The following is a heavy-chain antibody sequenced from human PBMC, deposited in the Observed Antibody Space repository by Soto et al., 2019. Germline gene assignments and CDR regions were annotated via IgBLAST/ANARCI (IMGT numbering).Heavy chain of an antibody. CDR2: ISSSGSTI. CDR1: GFTFSSYE. CDR3: ARDRITNGADYGMDV. V-gene: IGHV3-48*03. D-gene: IGHD2-8*01. J-gene: IGHJ6*02. Sequence: GGSLRLSCAASGFTFSSYEMNWVRQSPGKGLEWVSYISSSGSTIYYADSVKGRFTISRDNAKNSLYLQMNSLRAEDTAVYYCARDRITNGADYGMDVWGQGTTVTVSS.